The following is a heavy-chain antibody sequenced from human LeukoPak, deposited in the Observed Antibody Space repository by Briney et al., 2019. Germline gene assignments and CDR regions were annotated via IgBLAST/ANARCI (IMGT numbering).Heavy chain of an antibody. J-gene: IGHJ6*03. D-gene: IGHD3-3*01. Sequence: QTSETLSLTCAVYGGSFSGYYWSWIRQPPGKGLEWIGEINHSGSTNYNPSLKSRVTISVDTSKNQFSLKLSSVTAADTAVYYCARAQYYEGGGLGLMDVWGKGTTVTVSS. CDR1: GGSFSGYY. CDR2: INHSGST. CDR3: ARAQYYEGGGLGLMDV. V-gene: IGHV4-34*01.